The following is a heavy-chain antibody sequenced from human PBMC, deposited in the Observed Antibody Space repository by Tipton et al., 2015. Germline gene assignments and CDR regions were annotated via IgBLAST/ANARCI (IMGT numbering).Heavy chain of an antibody. Sequence: LRLSCSVSSDSISKYYWSWIRQPPGKELEWIGYIQYSGSTNYNPSLKSRVTMSRDTSKNQFSLKLTSVTAADTAMYYCACQDYDSLTRDYQTVDYWGQGTLVTVSS. CDR3: ACQDYDSLTRDYQTVDY. V-gene: IGHV4-59*08. D-gene: IGHD3-9*01. J-gene: IGHJ4*02. CDR2: IQYSGST. CDR1: SDSISKYY.